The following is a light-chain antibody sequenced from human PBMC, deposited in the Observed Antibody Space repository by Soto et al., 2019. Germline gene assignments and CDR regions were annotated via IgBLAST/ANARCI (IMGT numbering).Light chain of an antibody. J-gene: IGLJ2*01. CDR1: SSDVGSYNL. CDR2: EGS. Sequence: QSALTQPASVSGSPGQSITISCTGTSSDVGSYNLVSWYQQHPGKAPKLMIYEGSKRPSGVSNRFSGSKSGNTASLTISGLQAEDEAEDYCCSEAGSVVFGGGTKLTVL. CDR3: CSEAGSVV. V-gene: IGLV2-23*01.